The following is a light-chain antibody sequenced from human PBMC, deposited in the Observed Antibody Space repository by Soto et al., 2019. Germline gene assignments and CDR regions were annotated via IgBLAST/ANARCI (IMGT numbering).Light chain of an antibody. V-gene: IGKV1-5*03. Sequence: DIQMTQSPSTLSASAGDRVTITCRASPSISSWLAWYPPKPWKAPKLLIYKASSLESGVPSRFSGSGSGTDFNLTISSLQTEDFATYYCQQKYSTPITFGQGTKLDIK. J-gene: IGKJ5*01. CDR3: QQKYSTPIT. CDR1: PSISSW. CDR2: KAS.